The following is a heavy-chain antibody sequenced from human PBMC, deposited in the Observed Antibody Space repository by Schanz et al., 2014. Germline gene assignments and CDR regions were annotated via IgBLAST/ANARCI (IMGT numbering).Heavy chain of an antibody. CDR2: INPSGGST. J-gene: IGHJ5*02. V-gene: IGHV1-46*01. CDR1: GYTFTSDS. CDR3: ARGRGCTGGSCYSWFDL. D-gene: IGHD2-15*01. Sequence: QVQLVQSGAEVKKPGASVKVSCKASGYTFTSDSMHWVRQAPGQGLEWMGMINPSGGSTTYAQKFQGRVTMTRSASISTAYMELSSLRSEDTAVYYCARGRGCTGGSCYSWFDLWGQGTLVTVAS.